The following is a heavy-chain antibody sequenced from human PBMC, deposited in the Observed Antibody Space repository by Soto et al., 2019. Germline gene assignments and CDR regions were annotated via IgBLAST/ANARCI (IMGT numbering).Heavy chain of an antibody. CDR3: ARGGISSSEGLDY. J-gene: IGHJ4*02. V-gene: IGHV1-18*01. CDR2: ISPYNGDT. D-gene: IGHD6-13*01. CDR1: GYTFTNHG. Sequence: ASVKVSCKASGYTFTNHGISWVRQAPGEGLEWMGRISPYNGDTNNAQKFQGRVTMTTDTPTNTGFMELTRLTSDDTAVYYCARGGISSSEGLDYWGQGTLVTVSS.